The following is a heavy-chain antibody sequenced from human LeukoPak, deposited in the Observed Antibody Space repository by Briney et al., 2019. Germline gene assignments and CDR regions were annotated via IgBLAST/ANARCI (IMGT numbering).Heavy chain of an antibody. V-gene: IGHV4-59*01. J-gene: IGHJ4*01. CDR1: GGSISSYY. Sequence: PSETLSLTCTVSGGSISSYYWSWNRHPQGTGMEWNGYIYYSGRTNYNPTPKSQVTISVDTSKNQFSLKLSLLTATTPADYTCLSDHVGIGRDWGQGTLVTVSS. CDR3: LSDHVGIGRD. CDR2: IYYSGRT. D-gene: IGHD1-26*01.